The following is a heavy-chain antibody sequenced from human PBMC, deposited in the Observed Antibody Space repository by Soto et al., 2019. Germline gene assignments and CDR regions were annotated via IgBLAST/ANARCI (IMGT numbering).Heavy chain of an antibody. Sequence: SETLSLTCAVYGGSFSGYYWSWIRQPPGKGLEWIGEINHSGSTNYNPSLKSRVTISVDTSKNQFSLKLSSVTAADKGVYYCARAKSHCSSTSCPGETYYYYGMDVWGQGTTVTVSS. V-gene: IGHV4-34*01. J-gene: IGHJ6*02. D-gene: IGHD2-2*01. CDR2: INHSGST. CDR3: ARAKSHCSSTSCPGETYYYYGMDV. CDR1: GGSFSGYY.